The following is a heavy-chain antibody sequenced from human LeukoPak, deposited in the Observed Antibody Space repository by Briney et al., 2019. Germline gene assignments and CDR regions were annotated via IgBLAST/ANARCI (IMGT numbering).Heavy chain of an antibody. D-gene: IGHD2-2*01. Sequence: PGGSLRLSCAASGFTVSSNYMSWVRQAPGKGLEWVSVIYSGGSTYYADSVKGRFTISRDNSKNTLYLQMNSLRAEDTAVYYCAKAIIVVVPAAMAPDYWGQGTLVTVSS. V-gene: IGHV3-53*01. CDR1: GFTVSSNY. J-gene: IGHJ4*02. CDR2: IYSGGST. CDR3: AKAIIVVVPAAMAPDY.